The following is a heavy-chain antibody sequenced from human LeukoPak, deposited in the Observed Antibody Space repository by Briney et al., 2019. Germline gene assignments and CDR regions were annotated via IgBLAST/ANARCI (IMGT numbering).Heavy chain of an antibody. CDR2: ISSFSNAI. J-gene: IGHJ4*02. V-gene: IGHV3-48*01. D-gene: IGHD7-27*01. CDR1: GFIFNTYS. Sequence: GGSLRLSCAASGFIFNTYSMSWVRQAPGKGLEWVSYISSFSNAIYYADSVKGRFTISRDNARNSLYLQMNSLRAEDTAVYYCARDWGKLGFDYWGQGTLVTVSS. CDR3: ARDWGKLGFDY.